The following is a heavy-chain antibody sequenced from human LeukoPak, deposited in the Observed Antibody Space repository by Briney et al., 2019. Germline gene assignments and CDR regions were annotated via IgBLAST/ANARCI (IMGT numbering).Heavy chain of an antibody. J-gene: IGHJ4*02. V-gene: IGHV3-23*01. CDR2: LSGSGGNT. CDR3: ARERMYSGSGSTYPYYDY. D-gene: IGHD3-10*01. CDR1: GFTFSSYA. Sequence: GGSLRLSCAASGFTFSSYAMSWVRQAPGKGLEWVSTLSGSGGNTYYADSVKGRVTISRDNSKNTLYLEMNSLRAEDTAEYFCARERMYSGSGSTYPYYDYWGQGTLVTVSS.